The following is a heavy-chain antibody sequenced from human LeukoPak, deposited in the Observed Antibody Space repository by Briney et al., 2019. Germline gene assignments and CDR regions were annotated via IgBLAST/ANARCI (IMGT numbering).Heavy chain of an antibody. Sequence: GGPLRLSCAASGFTSSNYWMHWVRQVPEKGLVWVSRVNPDGSSITYANSVKGRFTSSRDNAKNTLYLQMNRLRVEDTAVYYCARGGSYGDYWGQGILVTVSS. D-gene: IGHD3-16*01. V-gene: IGHV3-74*01. CDR2: VNPDGSSI. CDR3: ARGGSYGDY. CDR1: GFTSSNYW. J-gene: IGHJ4*02.